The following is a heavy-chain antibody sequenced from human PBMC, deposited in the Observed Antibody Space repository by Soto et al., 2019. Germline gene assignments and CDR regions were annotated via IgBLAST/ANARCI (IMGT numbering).Heavy chain of an antibody. CDR2: ISYDGSNK. V-gene: IGHV3-30*18. J-gene: IGHJ4*02. D-gene: IGHD2-15*01. CDR3: AKNRGPVIAAPDY. CDR1: GFTFSSYG. Sequence: VQLVESGGGVVQPGRSLRLSCAASGFTFSSYGMHWVRQAPGKGLEWVAVISYDGSNKYYADSVKGRFTISRDNSKNTLYLQMNSLRAEDTAVYYCAKNRGPVIAAPDYWGQGTLVTVSS.